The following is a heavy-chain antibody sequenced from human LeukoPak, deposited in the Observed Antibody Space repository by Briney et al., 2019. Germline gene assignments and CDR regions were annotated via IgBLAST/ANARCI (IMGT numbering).Heavy chain of an antibody. J-gene: IGHJ4*02. V-gene: IGHV4-30-2*01. CDR2: VYHGGTT. CDR1: GGSISSRDYS. CDR3: ARSPRGNYLDS. Sequence: SETLSLTCAVAGGSISSRDYSWNWIRQPPGKGLEWIGSVYHGGTTYYNPSLKSRVSISEDRSNNQFFLKLSSVTAADTAMYFCARSPRGNYLDSWGEGTLVTVSS. D-gene: IGHD6-25*01.